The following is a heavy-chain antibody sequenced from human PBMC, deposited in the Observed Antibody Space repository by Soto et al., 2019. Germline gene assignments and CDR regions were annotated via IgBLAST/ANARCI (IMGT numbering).Heavy chain of an antibody. J-gene: IGHJ4*02. CDR1: GFTFSSYA. Sequence: QVQLVESGGGVVQPGRSLRLSCAASGFTFSSYAMHWVRQAPGKGLEWVAVISYDGSNKYYADSVKGRFTISRDNSKNTLYLQMNGLRAEDTAVYYCAREEGHSSGWYVGYFDYWGQGTLVTVSS. CDR2: ISYDGSNK. CDR3: AREEGHSSGWYVGYFDY. V-gene: IGHV3-30-3*01. D-gene: IGHD6-19*01.